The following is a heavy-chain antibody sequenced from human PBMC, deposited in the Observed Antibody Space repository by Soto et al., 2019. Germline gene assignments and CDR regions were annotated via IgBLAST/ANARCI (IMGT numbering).Heavy chain of an antibody. CDR3: ARGHPFDS. V-gene: IGHV4-59*01. CDR2: IFYTGST. J-gene: IGHJ4*02. CDR1: GGSISSYS. Sequence: QVQLQESGPGLVKPSETLSLTCSVSGGSISSYSWSWIRQPPGNGLEWIGYIFYTGSTNYNPSLKSRGTISVDTSKNQFSLKLRSVTAADTAVYYCARGHPFDSWGQGTLVTVSS.